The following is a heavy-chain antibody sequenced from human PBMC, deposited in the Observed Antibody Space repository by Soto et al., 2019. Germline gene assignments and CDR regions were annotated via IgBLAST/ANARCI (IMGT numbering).Heavy chain of an antibody. CDR3: ARVNYGDYYYGMDV. CDR1: GGSINYSY. D-gene: IGHD4-17*01. J-gene: IGHJ6*02. V-gene: IGHV4-59*01. CDR2: ISYTGSA. Sequence: LSLTCTVSGGSINYSYWTWIRQPPGKGLEWIGYISYTGSANYNASLKSRLTISVDTSKNRFSLKLSSVTAADTALYYCARVNYGDYYYGMDVWGQGTTVTVSS.